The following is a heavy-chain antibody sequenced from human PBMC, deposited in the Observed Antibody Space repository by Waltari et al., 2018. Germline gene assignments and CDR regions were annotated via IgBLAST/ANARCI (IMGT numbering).Heavy chain of an antibody. Sequence: EVQLVQSGAEVTKPGESLKISCKGSGYSFTSYWIGWVRQMPGKGLEWMGIIYPGDSDTRYSPSFQGQVTISADKSISTAYLQWSSLKASDTAMYYCAGPYCSGGSCSAYFDYWGQGTLVTVSS. CDR1: GYSFTSYW. V-gene: IGHV5-51*03. CDR3: AGPYCSGGSCSAYFDY. CDR2: IYPGDSDT. D-gene: IGHD2-15*01. J-gene: IGHJ4*02.